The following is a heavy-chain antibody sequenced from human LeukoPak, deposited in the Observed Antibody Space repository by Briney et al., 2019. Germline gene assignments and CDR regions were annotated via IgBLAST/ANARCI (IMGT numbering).Heavy chain of an antibody. Sequence: GGTLRLSCAASGFTFSSYGMSWVRQAPGKGLEWVSAISGSGGSTYYADSVKGRFTISRDNSKNTLYLQMNSLRAEDTAVYYCAKSSVTGWLHYFDYWGQGTLVTVSS. CDR1: GFTFSSYG. J-gene: IGHJ4*02. D-gene: IGHD5-24*01. CDR2: ISGSGGST. V-gene: IGHV3-23*01. CDR3: AKSSVTGWLHYFDY.